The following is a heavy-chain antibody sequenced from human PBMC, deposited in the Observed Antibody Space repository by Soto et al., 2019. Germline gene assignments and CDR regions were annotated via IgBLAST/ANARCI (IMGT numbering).Heavy chain of an antibody. CDR2: IIPVFRTT. CDR1: GGNFSSYA. J-gene: IGHJ6*02. D-gene: IGHD1-1*01. V-gene: IGHV1-69*01. CDR3: ARSYPYRLIQTPAGNQYYSHMDV. Sequence: QVQLVQSGAEVKKPGSSVKVSCKASGGNFSSYAISWLRQAPGQGLEWVGGIIPVFRTTTYEQKLQGRVTITADGSTSTAYMELSSQTSADTDVYYCARSYPYRLIQTPAGNQYYSHMDVWGQGTKVTVSS.